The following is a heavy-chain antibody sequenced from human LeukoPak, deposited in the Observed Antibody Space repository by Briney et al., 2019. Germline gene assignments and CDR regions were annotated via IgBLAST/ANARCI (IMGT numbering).Heavy chain of an antibody. V-gene: IGHV4-31*03. J-gene: IGHJ5*02. CDR1: GGSISSGEYY. D-gene: IGHD6-13*01. CDR3: ARDRIAGRWFDP. Sequence: SQTLSLTCTASGGSISSGEYYWTWLRQHPGKGVEWIGYIYYSGSTYYNPSLKSRVIISVDTSKNQFSLKLSSVTAADTAVYYCARDRIAGRWFDPWGQGTLVTVSS. CDR2: IYYSGST.